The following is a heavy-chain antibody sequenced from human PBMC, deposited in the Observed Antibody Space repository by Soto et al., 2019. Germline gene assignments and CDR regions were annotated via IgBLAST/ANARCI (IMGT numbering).Heavy chain of an antibody. CDR2: ISGSGGST. V-gene: IGHV3-23*01. CDR1: GFTFSSYA. D-gene: IGHD3-10*01. Sequence: PGGSLRLSCAASGFTFSSYAMSWVRQAPGKGLEWVSAISGSGGSTYYADSVKGRFTISRDNSKNTLYLQMNSLRAEDTAVYYCAKPGRRFGELLPADYWGQGTLVTSPQ. CDR3: AKPGRRFGELLPADY. J-gene: IGHJ4*02.